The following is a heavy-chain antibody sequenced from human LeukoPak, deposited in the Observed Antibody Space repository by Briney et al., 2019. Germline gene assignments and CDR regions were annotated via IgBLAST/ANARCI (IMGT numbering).Heavy chain of an antibody. CDR1: GYTFTSYS. CDR2: ISAYNGNT. V-gene: IGHV1-18*01. CDR3: ARHYTYSSAVDAFDI. J-gene: IGHJ3*02. D-gene: IGHD6-19*01. Sequence: ASVKVSCKASGYTFTSYSISWVRQAPGQGLEWMGWISAYNGNTNCAQKLQGRVTMTTDTSTSTAYMELRSLRSDDTAVYYCARHYTYSSAVDAFDIWGQGTMVTVSS.